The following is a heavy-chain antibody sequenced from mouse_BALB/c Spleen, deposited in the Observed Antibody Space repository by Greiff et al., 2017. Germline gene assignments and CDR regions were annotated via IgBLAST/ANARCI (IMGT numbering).Heavy chain of an antibody. J-gene: IGHJ3*01. CDR3: ARPGGKAWFAY. CDR1: GFTFSSYT. D-gene: IGHD1-1*02. Sequence: DGKLVESGGGLVQPGGSLKLSCAASGFTFSSYTMSWVRQTPEKRLEWVAYISNGGGSTYYPDTVKGRFTISRDNAKNTLYLQMSSLKSEDTAMYYCARPGGKAWFAYWGQGTLVTVSA. CDR2: ISNGGGST. V-gene: IGHV5-12-2*01.